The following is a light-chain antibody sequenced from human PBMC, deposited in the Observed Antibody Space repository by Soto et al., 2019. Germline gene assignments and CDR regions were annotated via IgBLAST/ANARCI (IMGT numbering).Light chain of an antibody. V-gene: IGKV3-20*01. CDR2: GAS. CDR1: QTLTGSH. J-gene: IGKJ1*01. Sequence: EIVLTQSPGTLSLSPGDRATLSCRVSQTLTGSHLAWYQQKPGQPPRLLIYGASDRATDIPDRFSGSGSGTDFTLIISSLEPEDFALYYCLQYGDSRKTFGQGTKVDI. CDR3: LQYGDSRKT.